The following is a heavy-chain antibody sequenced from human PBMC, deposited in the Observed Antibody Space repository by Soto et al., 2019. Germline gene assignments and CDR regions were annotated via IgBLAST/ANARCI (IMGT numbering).Heavy chain of an antibody. Sequence: SETLSLTCAVYGGSFSGYYWSWIRQPPGKGLEWIGEINHSGSTNYNSSLKSRVTISVDTSKNQFSLKLSSVTAADTAVYYCARDLPYYDFWSGYYIHYGMDVWGQGTTVTVSS. CDR1: GGSFSGYY. D-gene: IGHD3-3*01. CDR2: INHSGST. V-gene: IGHV4-34*01. CDR3: ARDLPYYDFWSGYYIHYGMDV. J-gene: IGHJ6*02.